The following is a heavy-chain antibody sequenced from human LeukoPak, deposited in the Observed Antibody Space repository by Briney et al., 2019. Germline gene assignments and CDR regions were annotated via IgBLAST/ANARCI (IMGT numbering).Heavy chain of an antibody. CDR2: IYPGDSDT. Sequence: GESLKISCKGSGYSFTSYWIGWVRQMPGKGLEWMGIIYPGDSDTRYSPSFQGQVTISADKSISTAYLQWSSLKASDTAMYYCARRRSGYGPQGENYYYMDVWGKGTTVTVSS. CDR1: GYSFTSYW. J-gene: IGHJ6*03. CDR3: ARRRSGYGPQGENYYYMDV. D-gene: IGHD5-12*01. V-gene: IGHV5-51*01.